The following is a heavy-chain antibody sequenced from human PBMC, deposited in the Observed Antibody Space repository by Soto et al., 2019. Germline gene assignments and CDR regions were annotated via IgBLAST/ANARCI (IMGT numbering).Heavy chain of an antibody. CDR3: AKGFHIKFGTILPPWYFDY. CDR2: ISGSDGIT. Sequence: EVQLLESGGGLIQPGGSLRLSCAASGFTFSSYAMSWVRQAPGKGLEWVASISGSDGITYYGDSVKGRFTISRDNSKNTLYLKMNSLRADDTAVYFCAKGFHIKFGTILPPWYFDYWGQGTLVTVSS. CDR1: GFTFSSYA. J-gene: IGHJ4*02. V-gene: IGHV3-23*01. D-gene: IGHD1-1*01.